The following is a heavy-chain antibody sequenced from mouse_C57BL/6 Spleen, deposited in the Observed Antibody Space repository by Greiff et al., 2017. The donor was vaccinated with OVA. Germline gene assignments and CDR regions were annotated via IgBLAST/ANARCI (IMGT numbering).Heavy chain of an antibody. Sequence: QVQLQQPGAELVKPGASVTLSCTASVYTFTSSWMHWVKQRPGQGLEWIGMIHPNSGSTNYNEKFKSKATLTVDKSSSTAYMQLSSLTSEDSAVYYCARVYYGSSLWYFDVWGTGTTVTVSS. CDR2: IHPNSGST. J-gene: IGHJ1*03. CDR1: VYTFTSSW. V-gene: IGHV1-64*01. D-gene: IGHD1-1*01. CDR3: ARVYYGSSLWYFDV.